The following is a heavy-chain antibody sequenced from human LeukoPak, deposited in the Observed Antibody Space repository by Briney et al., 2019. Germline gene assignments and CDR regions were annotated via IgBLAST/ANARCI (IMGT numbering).Heavy chain of an antibody. CDR1: SSSGSFSGYY. CDR2: INHRGDT. V-gene: IGHV4-34*01. Sequence: SETLSLTCAVYSSSGSFSGYYWAWIRQSPGKGLEWIGDINHRGDTNYNPSLKSRVTISVDTSKNQFSLKLSSVTAADTAVYYCARVGYCSGGSCYSLFGNWFDPWGQGTLVTVSS. J-gene: IGHJ5*02. D-gene: IGHD2-15*01. CDR3: ARVGYCSGGSCYSLFGNWFDP.